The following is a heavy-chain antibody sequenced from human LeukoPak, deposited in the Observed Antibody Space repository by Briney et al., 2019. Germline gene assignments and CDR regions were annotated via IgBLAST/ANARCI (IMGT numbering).Heavy chain of an antibody. J-gene: IGHJ5*02. CDR2: IIPIFGTA. CDR1: GGTFSSYA. CDR3: ARDPPYYGSGSYYNVNWFGP. V-gene: IGHV1-69*01. Sequence: ASVKVSCKASGGTFSSYAISWVRQAPGQGLEWMGGIIPIFGTANYAQKFQGRVTITADESTSTAYMELSSLRSEDTAVYYCARDPPYYGSGSYYNVNWFGPWGQGTLVTVSS. D-gene: IGHD3-10*01.